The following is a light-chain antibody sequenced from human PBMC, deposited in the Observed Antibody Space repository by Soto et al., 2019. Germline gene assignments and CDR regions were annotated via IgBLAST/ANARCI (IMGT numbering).Light chain of an antibody. V-gene: IGLV2-8*01. CDR1: SSDVGGYNY. CDR3: SSYKRTSRVYV. J-gene: IGLJ1*01. CDR2: EVN. Sequence: QSVLTQPPSASGSPGQSVAISCTGTSSDVGGYNYVSWYQQHPGKAPKLMIYEVNKRPSGVPDRFSGSKSGNTASLTISGLQAEDETEYFCSSYKRTSRVYVFGTGTKVTVL.